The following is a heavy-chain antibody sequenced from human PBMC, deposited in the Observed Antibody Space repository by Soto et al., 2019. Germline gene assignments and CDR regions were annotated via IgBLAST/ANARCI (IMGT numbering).Heavy chain of an antibody. CDR1: GYTFTGYG. CDR3: ARVPRGAWYTHLPY. Sequence: QVQLVQSGAEVKTPGASVKVSCKVSGYTFTGYGISWVRQAPGQGLEWMGWISGYNGNTNYAQKFQGRVTMTTDTPTSTAYMELRSLRSDDTAVYYCARVPRGAWYTHLPYWGQGTLVTVSS. CDR2: ISGYNGNT. D-gene: IGHD1-1*01. V-gene: IGHV1-18*04. J-gene: IGHJ4*02.